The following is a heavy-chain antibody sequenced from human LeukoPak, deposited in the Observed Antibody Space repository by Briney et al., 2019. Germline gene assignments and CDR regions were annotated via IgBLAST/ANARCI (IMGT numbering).Heavy chain of an antibody. CDR2: IYYSGST. D-gene: IGHD3-16*01. V-gene: IGHV4-59*01. J-gene: IGHJ5*02. CDR1: GGSISSYY. CDR3: AREMITFGGVMGWFDP. Sequence: PSETLSLTCTVSGGSISSYYWSWIRQPPGKGLEWIGYIYYSGSTNYNPSLKSRVTISVDTSKNQFSLKLSPVTAADTAVYYCAREMITFGGVMGWFDPWGQGTLVTVSS.